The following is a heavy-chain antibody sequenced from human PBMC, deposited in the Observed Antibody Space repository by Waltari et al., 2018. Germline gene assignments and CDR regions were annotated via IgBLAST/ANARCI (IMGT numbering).Heavy chain of an antibody. CDR2: IYSGGTT. CDR1: GFTVNSNN. D-gene: IGHD3-10*01. CDR3: ARDSSLLWFGELES. J-gene: IGHJ5*02. Sequence: EVQLVETGGGLIQPGGSMRLSCAASGFTVNSNNMSWIRPAPGKGLELVSVIYSGGTTYYAASVKGRFSISRDNSKNSLYLQMTSLRAEDTAVYYCARDSSLLWFGELESWGQGTLVTVSS. V-gene: IGHV3-53*02.